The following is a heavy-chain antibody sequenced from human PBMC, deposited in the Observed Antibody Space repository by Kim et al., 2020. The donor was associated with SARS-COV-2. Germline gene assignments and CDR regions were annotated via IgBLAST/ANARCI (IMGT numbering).Heavy chain of an antibody. CDR3: AKAGYFDWLFVS. D-gene: IGHD3-9*01. Sequence: GGSLRLSCAASGFIFSSYAMSWVRQAPGKGLEWVSGISDTGDSTFYADSVKGRFTISRDNSKNTLYLQMNSLRVEDTAVYSCAKAGYFDWLFVSWGQGTLVALSS. J-gene: IGHJ5*01. CDR1: GFIFSSYA. V-gene: IGHV3-23*01. CDR2: ISDTGDST.